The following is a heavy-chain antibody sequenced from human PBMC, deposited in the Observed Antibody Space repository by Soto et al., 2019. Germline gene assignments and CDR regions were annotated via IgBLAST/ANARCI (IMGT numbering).Heavy chain of an antibody. CDR2: INPNSGGT. Sequence: ASVKVSCKASGYTFTGYYMHWVRQAPGQGLEGMGWINPNSGGTNYAQKFQGWVTMTRDTSISTAYMELSRLRSDDTAVYYCARGKASYYDSSGPGAAYGMDVWGQGTTVTVSS. V-gene: IGHV1-2*04. CDR3: ARGKASYYDSSGPGAAYGMDV. D-gene: IGHD3-22*01. J-gene: IGHJ6*02. CDR1: GYTFTGYY.